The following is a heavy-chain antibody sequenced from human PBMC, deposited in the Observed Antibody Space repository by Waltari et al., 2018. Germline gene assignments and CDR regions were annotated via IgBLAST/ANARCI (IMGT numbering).Heavy chain of an antibody. V-gene: IGHV3-74*01. CDR1: WFHLRYHW. Sequence: VQLVGFGGGLVPPGGFLKLLLATSWFHLRYHWEHLVRQAPGKGLVWVSRINTDGSSTSYVDSVKGRFTSSRDNAKNTLYLQMNSLRAEDTAVYYCARDGIYGDYYFDYWGQGALVTVSS. J-gene: IGHJ4*02. CDR2: INTDGSST. CDR3: ARDGIYGDYYFDY. D-gene: IGHD4-17*01.